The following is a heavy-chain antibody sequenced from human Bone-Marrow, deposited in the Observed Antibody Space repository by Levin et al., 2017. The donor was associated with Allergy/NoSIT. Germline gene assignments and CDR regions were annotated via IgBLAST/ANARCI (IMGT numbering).Heavy chain of an antibody. CDR1: GFAFSNYW. Sequence: GESLKISCAASGFAFSNYWIHWVRQAPGKGLEWISCIYPAANVINYAESVKGRFTMSRDNSKSTLFLEMSRLRPEDSAIYFCARGNKRPRNYDAADVWNGMDGWGQGTTVTVSS. CDR3: ARGNKRPRNYDAADVWNGMDG. CDR2: IYPAANVI. D-gene: IGHD3-16*01. V-gene: IGHV3-74*01. J-gene: IGHJ6*02.